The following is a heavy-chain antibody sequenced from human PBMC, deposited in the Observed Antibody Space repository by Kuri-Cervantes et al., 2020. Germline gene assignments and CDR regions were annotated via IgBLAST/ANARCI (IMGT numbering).Heavy chain of an antibody. Sequence: RGSLRLSCAASGFTFSSYGMHWVRQAPGKGLEWVAVIWYDGSNKYYADSVKGRFTISRDNSKNTLYLQMNSLRAEDTAVYYCARNYGDYGMDVWGQGTTVTVSS. D-gene: IGHD4-17*01. CDR1: GFTFSSYG. V-gene: IGHV3-33*01. CDR2: IWYDGSNK. J-gene: IGHJ6*02. CDR3: ARNYGDYGMDV.